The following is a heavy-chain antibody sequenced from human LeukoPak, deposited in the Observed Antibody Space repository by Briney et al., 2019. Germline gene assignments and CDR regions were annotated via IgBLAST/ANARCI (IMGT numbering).Heavy chain of an antibody. V-gene: IGHV1-69*01. CDR2: IIPMYGTT. CDR3: ARDRDDSSGYYYGRVLEY. Sequence: SVKVSCKASGGTFSRYAISWVRQAPGQGLEWMGGIIPMYGTTNYVQKFQGRVTITADESTSTAYMELSSLRSEDTALYYCARDRDDSSGYYYGRVLEYWGQGTLVTVSS. CDR1: GGTFSRYA. D-gene: IGHD3-22*01. J-gene: IGHJ4*02.